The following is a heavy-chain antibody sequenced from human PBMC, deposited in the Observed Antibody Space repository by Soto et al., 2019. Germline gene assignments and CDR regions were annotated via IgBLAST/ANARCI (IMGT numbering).Heavy chain of an antibody. V-gene: IGHV1-69*13. D-gene: IGHD2-2*01. CDR1: GGTFSSYA. Sequence: GASVKVSCKASGGTFSSYAISWVRQAPGQGLEWMGGIIPIFGTANYAQKFQGRVTITADESTSTAYMELSSLRSEDTAVYYCATHCSSTSCYPGAPGYYYGMDVWGQGTTVTVSS. CDR2: IIPIFGTA. CDR3: ATHCSSTSCYPGAPGYYYGMDV. J-gene: IGHJ6*02.